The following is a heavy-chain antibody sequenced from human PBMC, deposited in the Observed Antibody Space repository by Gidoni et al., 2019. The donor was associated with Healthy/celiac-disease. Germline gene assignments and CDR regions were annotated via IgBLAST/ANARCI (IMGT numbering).Heavy chain of an antibody. CDR3: ARDSADYGDFRGLDY. J-gene: IGHJ4*02. D-gene: IGHD4-17*01. V-gene: IGHV3-21*01. CDR1: GFTFSSYS. Sequence: EVQLVESGGGLVKPGGSLRLSCAASGFTFSSYSMNWVRQAPGQGLEWVSSISSSSSYIYYADSVKGRFTISRDNAKNSLYLQMNSLRAEDTAVYYCARDSADYGDFRGLDYWGQGTLVTVSS. CDR2: ISSSSSYI.